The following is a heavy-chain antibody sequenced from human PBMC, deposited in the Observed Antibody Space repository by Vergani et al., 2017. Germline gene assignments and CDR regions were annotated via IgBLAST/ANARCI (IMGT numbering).Heavy chain of an antibody. D-gene: IGHD3-16*01. CDR2: IHHSGAT. Sequence: QVQLQESGPGLVKPSETLSLTCTVSGGSTTNNFWRWIRRPPGKGREWIGYIHHSGATNSNSSLRSRVSMSIATAKSSFSLRLSSVTTADTAMYYCARDTFHFDSENYDDVFDSWGQGTMVIVSS. J-gene: IGHJ3*02. CDR3: ARDTFHFDSENYDDVFDS. V-gene: IGHV4-59*01. CDR1: GGSTTNNF.